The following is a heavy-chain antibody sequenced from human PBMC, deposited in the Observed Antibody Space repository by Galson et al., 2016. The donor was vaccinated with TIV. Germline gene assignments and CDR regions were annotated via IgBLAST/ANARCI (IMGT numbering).Heavy chain of an antibody. CDR3: ARDGSWSGDPIYGGTRPDF. J-gene: IGHJ4*02. V-gene: IGHV3-33*07. D-gene: IGHD3-10*01. CDR2: IWYDGNAK. Sequence: SLRLSCATSGFTFSNYGMYWVRQAPGKGLEWVALIWYDGNAKFYADSVKGRFTISRDTSRDTLYLQMNSLSAEDMALYYCARDGSWSGDPIYGGTRPDFWGRGTLVTVSS. CDR1: GFTFSNYG.